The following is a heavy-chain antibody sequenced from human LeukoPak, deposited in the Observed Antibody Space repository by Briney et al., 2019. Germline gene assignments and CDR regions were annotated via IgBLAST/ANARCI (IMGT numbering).Heavy chain of an antibody. J-gene: IGHJ1*01. D-gene: IGHD3-22*01. CDR1: VGTFNIFA. CDR2: IIPLLGTP. V-gene: IGHV1-69*04. CDR3: ARMKYFDSTGYSHAEYFQH. Sequence: SVRVSCTASVGTFNIFAISWVRQAPGQGLEWVGRIIPLLGTPDYAQKFQGRVTITSDKYTGTAYIELSSLRSEDTAMYYCARMKYFDSTGYSHAEYFQHWGQGTLVIVSS.